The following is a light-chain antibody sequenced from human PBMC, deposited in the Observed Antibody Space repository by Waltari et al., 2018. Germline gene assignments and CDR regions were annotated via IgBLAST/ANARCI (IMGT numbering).Light chain of an antibody. J-gene: IGKJ1*01. CDR2: GAS. CDR3: QHYVRLPAT. CDR1: QSVGTS. V-gene: IGKV3-20*01. Sequence: EVVLTPSPGTLSLSPGDRATLACRASQSVGTSLAWYQQKPGQAPRLLIYGASRRAAGIPDRFSGSGSGTDFSLTISRMEPEDFAVYYCQHYVRLPATFGQGTKVEI.